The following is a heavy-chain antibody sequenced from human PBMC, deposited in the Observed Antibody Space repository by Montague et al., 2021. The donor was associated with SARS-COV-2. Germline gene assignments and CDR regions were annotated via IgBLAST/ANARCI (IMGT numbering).Heavy chain of an antibody. V-gene: IGHV4-59*01. CDR3: ARLSGYNPFDAFDL. J-gene: IGHJ3*01. D-gene: IGHD5-24*01. CDR1: GDSINNYY. Sequence: SEILSLTCTVSGDSINNYYWSWIRQPPGKGLEWIGNTFYSGSTMYNPSLKSRVTISVDTSKNQFSLNLSSVTAADPAVYFCARLSGYNPFDAFDLWGPGTMVTVSS. CDR2: TFYSGST.